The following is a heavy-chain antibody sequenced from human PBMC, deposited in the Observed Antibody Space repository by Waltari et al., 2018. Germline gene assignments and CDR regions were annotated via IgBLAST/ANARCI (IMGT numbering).Heavy chain of an antibody. D-gene: IGHD3-22*01. V-gene: IGHV1-2*06. CDR3: ARDSDYYDSSGYYH. Sequence: QVQLVQSGAAVKKPGASVKVSCKASGYTLTGYYMHWVRQAPGQGLEGMGRINPNSGGTNYAQKVQGRVTMTRDTSISTAYRELSRLRSDDTAVYYGARDSDYYDSSGYYHWGQGTLVTVSS. CDR2: INPNSGGT. J-gene: IGHJ5*02. CDR1: GYTLTGYY.